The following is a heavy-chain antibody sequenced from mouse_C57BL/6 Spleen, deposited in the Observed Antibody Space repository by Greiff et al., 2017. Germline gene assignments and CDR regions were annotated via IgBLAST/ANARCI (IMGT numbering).Heavy chain of an antibody. J-gene: IGHJ4*01. CDR1: GYTFTSYW. V-gene: IGHV1-59*01. Sequence: QVQLQQPGAELVRPGTSVKLSCKASGYTFTSYWMHWVKQRPGQGLEWIGVIDPSDSYTNYNQKFKGKATLTIDTSSSTAYMQLISLTSEDSAVYYCARGTPGYYAMDYWGQGTSVTVSS. D-gene: IGHD3-2*02. CDR3: ARGTPGYYAMDY. CDR2: IDPSDSYT.